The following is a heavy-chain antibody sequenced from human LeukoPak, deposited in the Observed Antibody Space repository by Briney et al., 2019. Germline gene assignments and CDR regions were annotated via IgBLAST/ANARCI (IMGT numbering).Heavy chain of an antibody. J-gene: IGHJ4*02. CDR3: ARSPHILTGENFDY. Sequence: ASVKVSCKASGYTFTGYYMHWVRQAPGQGLEWMGWINPNSGGTNYAQKFQGRVTMTRDTSISTAYMELSRLRSDDTAVYYCARSPHILTGENFDYGGQGTLLTASS. CDR2: INPNSGGT. V-gene: IGHV1-2*02. D-gene: IGHD3-9*01. CDR1: GYTFTGYY.